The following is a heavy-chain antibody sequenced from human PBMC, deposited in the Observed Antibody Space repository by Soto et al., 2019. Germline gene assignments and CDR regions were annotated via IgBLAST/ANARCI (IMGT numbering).Heavy chain of an antibody. D-gene: IGHD1-20*01. CDR2: ISSSSSTI. CDR1: GFTFSSYS. J-gene: IGHJ4*02. V-gene: IGHV3-48*02. Sequence: PGGSLRLSCAASGFTFSSYSMNWVRQAPGKGLEWVSYISSSSSTIYYADSVKGRFTISRDNAKNSLYLQMNSLRDEDTAVYYCARSGRVGITGTTWSSDFCGQGILVTVSS. CDR3: ARSGRVGITGTTWSSDF.